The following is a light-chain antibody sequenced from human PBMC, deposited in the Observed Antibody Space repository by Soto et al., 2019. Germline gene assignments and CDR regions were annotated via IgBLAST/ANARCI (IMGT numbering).Light chain of an antibody. V-gene: IGKV4-1*01. CDR1: QSVLYSSNNKNY. Sequence: DIVMTQSPDSLAVSLGERATINCKSSQSVLYSSNNKNYLAWYQQKPGRPPKLLIYWASTRESGVPDRFSGSGSGTDFSLPISSLQAEDVAVYYCQRYYSTPWTFGQGTKVEIK. J-gene: IGKJ1*01. CDR3: QRYYSTPWT. CDR2: WAS.